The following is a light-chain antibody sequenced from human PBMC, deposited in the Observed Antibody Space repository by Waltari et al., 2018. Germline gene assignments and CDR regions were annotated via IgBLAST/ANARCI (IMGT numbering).Light chain of an antibody. V-gene: IGKV1-39*01. Sequence: QSPSSLSASVGDRVTITCRASQSISSYLNWYQQKPGKAPKLLIYAASNLQSGVPSRFSGSGSGTDFTLTISSLQPEDFATYYCQQSYSTPMYTFGQGTKLEIK. CDR2: AAS. J-gene: IGKJ2*01. CDR1: QSISSY. CDR3: QQSYSTPMYT.